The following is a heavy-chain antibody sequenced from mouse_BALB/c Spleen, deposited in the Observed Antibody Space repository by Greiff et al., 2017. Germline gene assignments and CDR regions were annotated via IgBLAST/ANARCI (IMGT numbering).Heavy chain of an antibody. V-gene: IGHV1-7*01. Sequence: QVQLQQSGAELAKPGASVKMSCKASGYTFTSYWMHWVQQRPGQGLEWIGYINPSTGYTEYNQKFKDKATLTADKSSSTAYMQLSSLTSEDSAVYYCARYPYYGSSFPYYFDYWGQGTTLTVSS. J-gene: IGHJ2*01. CDR1: GYTFTSYW. CDR3: ARYPYYGSSFPYYFDY. D-gene: IGHD1-1*01. CDR2: INPSTGYT.